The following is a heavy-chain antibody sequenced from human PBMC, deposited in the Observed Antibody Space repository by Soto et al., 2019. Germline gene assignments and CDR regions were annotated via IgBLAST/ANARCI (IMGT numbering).Heavy chain of an antibody. CDR3: ARDFKQLAVAYYYGMDV. CDR1: GFTFSSYA. J-gene: IGHJ6*02. CDR2: ISYDGSNK. Sequence: VGSLRLSCAASGFTFSSYAMHWVRQAPGKGLEWVAVISYDGSNKYYADSVKGRFTISRDNSKNTLYLQMNSLRAEDTAVYYCARDFKQLAVAYYYGMDVWGQGTTVTVSS. V-gene: IGHV3-30-3*01. D-gene: IGHD6-6*01.